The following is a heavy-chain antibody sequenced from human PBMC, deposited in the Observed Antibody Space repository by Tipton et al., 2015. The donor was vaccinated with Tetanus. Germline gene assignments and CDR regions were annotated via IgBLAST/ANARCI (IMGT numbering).Heavy chain of an antibody. CDR2: IYYSGTT. Sequence: SLRLSCDVSGGPVSSSNWWSWVRQAPGKGLEWIGEIYYSGTTNYNPSLKSRVTISTDKSKNQVSLRLNSVTAADTAVYFCARTPDYYYGMDVWGQGTTVPVSS. CDR1: GGPVSSSNW. CDR3: ARTPDYYYGMDV. J-gene: IGHJ6*02. V-gene: IGHV4-4*01.